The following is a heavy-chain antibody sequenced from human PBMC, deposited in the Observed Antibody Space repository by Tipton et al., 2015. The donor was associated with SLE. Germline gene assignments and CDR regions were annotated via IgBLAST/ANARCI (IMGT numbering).Heavy chain of an antibody. CDR3: ARAGIVGALGDY. CDR2: ISSSGSST. D-gene: IGHD1-26*01. V-gene: IGHV3-11*01. J-gene: IGHJ4*02. Sequence: SLRLSCAASGFTFSDYYMSWIRQAPGKGLEWVSYISSSGSSTYYADSVKGRFTISRDNAKNSLYLQTNSLRAEDTAVYYCARAGIVGALGDYWGQGTLVTVSS. CDR1: GFTFSDYY.